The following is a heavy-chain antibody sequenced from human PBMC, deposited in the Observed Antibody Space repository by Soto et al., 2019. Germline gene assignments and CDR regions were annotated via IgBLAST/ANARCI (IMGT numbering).Heavy chain of an antibody. V-gene: IGHV4-31*03. CDR2: IYYRGNT. CDR3: ARISDLGFRDWFDP. Sequence: KSSETLSLTCSVSGGSINSGGYHWTWIRQHPEKGLEWIGYIYYRGNTYYNPSLRSRLTISVDTSKNQFSLNLTSVTAADTAVYYCARISDLGFRDWFDPWGQGTLVTVSS. D-gene: IGHD2-21*01. J-gene: IGHJ5*02. CDR1: GGSINSGGYH.